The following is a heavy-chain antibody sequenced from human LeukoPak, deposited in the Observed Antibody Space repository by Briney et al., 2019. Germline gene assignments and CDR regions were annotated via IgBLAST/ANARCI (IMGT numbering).Heavy chain of an antibody. D-gene: IGHD3-10*01. CDR1: GYSISSGFY. CDR2: IYYSGST. J-gene: IGHJ4*02. Sequence: SETLSLTCAVSGYSISSGFYWGWIRQPPGKGLEWIGSIYYSGSTYYNPSLKSRVTISVDTSKNQFSLKLSSVTAADTAVNYCTRGALEVSSYSFDYWGQGTLVTVSS. V-gene: IGHV4-38-2*01. CDR3: TRGALEVSSYSFDY.